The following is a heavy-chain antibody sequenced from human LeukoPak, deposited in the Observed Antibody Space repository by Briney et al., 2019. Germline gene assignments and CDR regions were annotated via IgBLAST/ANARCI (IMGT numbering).Heavy chain of an antibody. V-gene: IGHV4-59*12. J-gene: IGHJ5*02. CDR3: ARGTAYYYGSAVGKRFDP. D-gene: IGHD3-10*01. Sequence: KASETLSLTCTVSGGSISSYYWSWIRQPPGKGLEWIGYIYYTGNTNYNPSLKSRVTISVDTSKNQFSLKLSSVTAADTAVYYCARGTAYYYGSAVGKRFDPWGQGTLVTVSS. CDR2: IYYTGNT. CDR1: GGSISSYY.